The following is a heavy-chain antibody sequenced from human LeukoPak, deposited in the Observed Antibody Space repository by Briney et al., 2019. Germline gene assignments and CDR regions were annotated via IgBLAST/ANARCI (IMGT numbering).Heavy chain of an antibody. CDR1: EFAFSTYN. Sequence: GGSLRLSCAASEFAFSTYNMNWVRQAPGKGLEWVSYISTGSSTTYYADSVKGRFTISRDNVENSLYLQMNSLRDKDTAVYYCARVAAGYSVNYFDYWGQGTLVTVSS. V-gene: IGHV3-48*02. D-gene: IGHD4-23*01. CDR3: ARVAAGYSVNYFDY. J-gene: IGHJ4*02. CDR2: ISTGSSTT.